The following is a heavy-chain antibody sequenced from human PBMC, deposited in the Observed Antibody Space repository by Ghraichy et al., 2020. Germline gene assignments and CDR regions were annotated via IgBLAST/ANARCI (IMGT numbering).Heavy chain of an antibody. CDR2: IYYSGSTSGSS. CDR3: ARDQSAADYYYYGMDI. D-gene: IGHD2-2*01. J-gene: IGHJ6*02. V-gene: IGHV4-59*01. Sequence: SETLSLTCTVSGGSISNYYWSWIRQPPGKGLEWIGYIYYSGSTSGSSNYNTSLKSRVTISVDTSTNQLSLRLSSVTAADTAVYYCARDQSAADYYYYGMDIWGQGTTVSVS. CDR1: GGSISNYY.